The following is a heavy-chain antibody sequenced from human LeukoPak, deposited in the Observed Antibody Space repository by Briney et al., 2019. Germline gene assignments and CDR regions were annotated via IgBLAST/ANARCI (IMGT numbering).Heavy chain of an antibody. V-gene: IGHV1-24*01. CDR1: GYTLTELS. CDR3: ATTAPDADGYSWDPFDY. CDR2: FDPEDGET. D-gene: IGHD5-24*01. Sequence: ASVKVSCKVSGYTLTELSMHWVRQAPGKGLEWMGGFDPEDGETIYAQKFQGRVTMTEDTSTDTAYMELSSLRSEDTAVYYCATTAPDADGYSWDPFDYWGQGTLVTVSS. J-gene: IGHJ4*02.